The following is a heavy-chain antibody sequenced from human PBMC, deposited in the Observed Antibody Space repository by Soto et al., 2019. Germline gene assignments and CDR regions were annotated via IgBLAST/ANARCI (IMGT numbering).Heavy chain of an antibody. Sequence: GGSLRLSCAASGFTFSSYAMSWVRQAPGKGLEWVSAISGSGGSTYYADSVKGRFTISRDNSKNTLYLQMNSRRAEDTAVYYCSKGIPAYCGGDCYSPTFDYWGQGTLVTVSS. CDR2: ISGSGGST. CDR1: GFTFSSYA. CDR3: SKGIPAYCGGDCYSPTFDY. J-gene: IGHJ4*02. D-gene: IGHD2-21*01. V-gene: IGHV3-23*01.